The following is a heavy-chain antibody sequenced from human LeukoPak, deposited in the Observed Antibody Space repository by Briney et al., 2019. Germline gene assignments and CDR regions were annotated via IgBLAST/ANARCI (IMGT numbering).Heavy chain of an antibody. D-gene: IGHD3-16*01. Sequence: ASVKVSCKASGYTFTGYYMHWVRQAPGQGLGWMGRINPNSGATNYAQKFQGRVTMTRDTSISTAYMELSRLRSDDTAVYYCARDGSGGDYFDYWGQGTLVTVSS. V-gene: IGHV1-2*06. J-gene: IGHJ4*02. CDR2: INPNSGAT. CDR3: ARDGSGGDYFDY. CDR1: GYTFTGYY.